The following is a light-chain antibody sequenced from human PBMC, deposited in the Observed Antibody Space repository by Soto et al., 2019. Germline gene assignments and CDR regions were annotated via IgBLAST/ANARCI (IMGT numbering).Light chain of an antibody. CDR3: QQNGRSPFT. Sequence: ESVLPQTPDTLSLSPRARATLSCRASQSVSSNYVAWYQQKPGQAPRLLTHGSSSRATGVPDRFSGSGSGTTFPLVISRLEPEDFAVYCCQQNGRSPFTFGRGTKVDIK. V-gene: IGKV3-20*01. CDR2: GSS. CDR1: QSVSSNY. J-gene: IGKJ4*01.